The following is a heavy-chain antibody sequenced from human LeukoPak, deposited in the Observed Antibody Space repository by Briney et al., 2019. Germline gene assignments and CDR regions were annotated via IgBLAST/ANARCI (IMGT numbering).Heavy chain of an antibody. CDR2: IYPGDSDT. CDR3: ARSLNARMAATSTGY. CDR1: GYSFTTYW. Sequence: GESLKISCKGSGYSFTTYWIGWVRQIPGKGLGWMGIIYPGDSDTRYSPSFQGQVTISADKSISTAYLQWSSLKASDTAMYYCARSLNARMAATSTGYWGQGTLVTVSS. D-gene: IGHD6-13*01. J-gene: IGHJ4*02. V-gene: IGHV5-51*01.